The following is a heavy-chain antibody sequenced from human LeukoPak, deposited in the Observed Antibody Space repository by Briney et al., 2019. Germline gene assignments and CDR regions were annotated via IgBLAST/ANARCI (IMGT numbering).Heavy chain of an antibody. CDR3: ARDDSSGYYIYYYYGMDV. CDR1: GFTFSSYG. D-gene: IGHD3-22*01. J-gene: IGHJ6*02. Sequence: GRSLRLSCAASGFTFSSYGMPWVRQAPGKGLEWVAVIWYDGSNKYYADSVKGRFTISRDNSKNTLYLQMNSLRAEDTAVYYCARDDSSGYYIYYYYGMDVWGQGTTVTVSS. V-gene: IGHV3-33*01. CDR2: IWYDGSNK.